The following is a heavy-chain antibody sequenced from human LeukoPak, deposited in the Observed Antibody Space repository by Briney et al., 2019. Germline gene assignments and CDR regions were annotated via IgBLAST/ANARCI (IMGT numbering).Heavy chain of an antibody. Sequence: SETLSLTCTVSGGSISSGGYYWSWIRQHPGKGLEWIGYIYYSGSTYYNPSLKSRVTISVDTSKNQFSLKLSSVTAAGTAVYYCARVVPAGNWFDPWGQGTLVTVSS. CDR2: IYYSGST. J-gene: IGHJ5*02. V-gene: IGHV4-31*03. CDR1: GGSISSGGYY. D-gene: IGHD2-2*01. CDR3: ARVVPAGNWFDP.